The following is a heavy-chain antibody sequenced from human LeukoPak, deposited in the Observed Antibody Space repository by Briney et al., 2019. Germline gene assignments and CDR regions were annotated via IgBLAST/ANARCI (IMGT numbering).Heavy chain of an antibody. Sequence: SQTLSLTCTVSGGSISSGGYYWSWIRQHPGKGPEWIGYIYYSGSTYYNPSLKSRVTISVDTSKNQFSPKLSSVTAADTAVYYCARNRMYDFWSGYLSTNYFDYWGQGTLVTVSS. V-gene: IGHV4-31*03. D-gene: IGHD3-3*01. CDR1: GGSISSGGYY. CDR2: IYYSGST. CDR3: ARNRMYDFWSGYLSTNYFDY. J-gene: IGHJ4*02.